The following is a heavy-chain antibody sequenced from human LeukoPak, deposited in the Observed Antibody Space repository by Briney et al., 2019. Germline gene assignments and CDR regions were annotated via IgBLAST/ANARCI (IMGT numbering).Heavy chain of an antibody. CDR1: GYTFTSYG. Sequence: GASVKVSCKASGYTFTSYGISWVRQAPGQGLEWMGWISAYNGNTNYAQKLQGRVTMTRDMSTSTVYMELSSLRSEDTAVYYCARVTLKVGATGLGYWGQGTLVTVSS. D-gene: IGHD1-26*01. CDR2: ISAYNGNT. J-gene: IGHJ4*02. V-gene: IGHV1-18*01. CDR3: ARVTLKVGATGLGY.